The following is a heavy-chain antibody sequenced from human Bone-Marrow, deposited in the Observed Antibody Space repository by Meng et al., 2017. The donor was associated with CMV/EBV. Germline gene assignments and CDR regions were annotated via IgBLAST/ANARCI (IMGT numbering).Heavy chain of an antibody. CDR3: ARVYGLNDAFDI. V-gene: IGHV3-21*01. J-gene: IGHJ3*02. D-gene: IGHD4-17*01. Sequence: GESLKISCAASGFTFSSYSMNWVRQAPGKGLEWVSSISSSSSYIYYADSVKGRFTISRDNAKNTLYLQMNSLRVEDTAVYYCARVYGLNDAFDIWSQGTMVTVSS. CDR1: GFTFSSYS. CDR2: ISSSSSYI.